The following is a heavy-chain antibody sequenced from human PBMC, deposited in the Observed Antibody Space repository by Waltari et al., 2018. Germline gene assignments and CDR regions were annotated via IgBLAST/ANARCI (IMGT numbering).Heavy chain of an antibody. Sequence: QVQLQQWGAGLLKPSETLSLTCGVYGGSFSGYYWSWIRQPPGKRLEWIGHINPHGTTKYHPSLKSRVTISLDTSKNQFSLNLKSVSAADTAVYYCASPGLVATMGLDAFDIWGQGTMVTVSS. CDR2: INPHGTT. D-gene: IGHD5-12*01. V-gene: IGHV4-34*02. J-gene: IGHJ3*02. CDR3: ASPGLVATMGLDAFDI. CDR1: GGSFSGYY.